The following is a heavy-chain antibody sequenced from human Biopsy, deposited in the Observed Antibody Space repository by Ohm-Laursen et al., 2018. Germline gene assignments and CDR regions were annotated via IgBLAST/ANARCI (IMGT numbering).Heavy chain of an antibody. D-gene: IGHD4-11*01. Sequence: TLSLTWNVSGGDINNYYWSWIRQPPGKGLEWIGHIYYSVMTNYNPSLQSRVSISVDTSRNQVSLTLSSVTAADTAVYYCARDSGILNYGNFKYYHYYGMDVWGQGTKVTVSS. CDR3: ARDSGILNYGNFKYYHYYGMDV. V-gene: IGHV4-59*01. CDR2: IYYSVMT. J-gene: IGHJ6*02. CDR1: GGDINNYY.